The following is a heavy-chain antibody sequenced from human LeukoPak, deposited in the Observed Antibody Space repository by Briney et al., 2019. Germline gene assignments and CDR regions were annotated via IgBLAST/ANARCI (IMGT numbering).Heavy chain of an antibody. CDR2: IIPIFGTT. D-gene: IGHD6-19*01. CDR3: TRDLQRRSSGWLTAAAGDY. CDR1: GGPFSSYA. V-gene: IGHV1-69*05. J-gene: IGHJ4*02. Sequence: ASVKVSCKASGGPFSSYAISWVRQAPGQGLEWMGGIIPIFGTTNYAQKFQGRVTMTTDTSTSTAYMELRSLRFDDTAVYYCTRDLQRRSSGWLTAAAGDYWGQGTLVTVSS.